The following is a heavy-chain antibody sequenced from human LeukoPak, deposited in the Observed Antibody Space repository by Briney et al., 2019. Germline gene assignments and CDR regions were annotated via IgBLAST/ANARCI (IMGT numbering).Heavy chain of an antibody. CDR3: ARGHRSSDGFDI. V-gene: IGHV3-21*01. CDR2: ISSSSSYI. D-gene: IGHD2-15*01. Sequence: PGGSLRLSCAASGFTFSSYSMNWVRQAPGKGLEWVSSISSSSSYIYYADSVKGRFTISRDNAKNSLYLQMNSLRAEDTAVFYCARGHRSSDGFDIWGQGTMVTVSS. CDR1: GFTFSSYS. J-gene: IGHJ3*02.